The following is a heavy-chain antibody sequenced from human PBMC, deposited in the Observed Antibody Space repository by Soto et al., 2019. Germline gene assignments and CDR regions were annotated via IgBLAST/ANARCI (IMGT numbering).Heavy chain of an antibody. CDR1: GGSISSYY. J-gene: IGHJ6*02. CDR3: ARFRLDYDILTGYYSYGMDV. CDR2: IYYSGST. Sequence: SETLSLTCTVSGGSISSYYWSWIRQPPGKGLEWIGYIYYSGSTNYNPSLKSRVTISVDTSKNQFSLKLSSVTAADTDVYYCARFRLDYDILTGYYSYGMDVWGQGTTVTVSS. V-gene: IGHV4-59*01. D-gene: IGHD3-9*01.